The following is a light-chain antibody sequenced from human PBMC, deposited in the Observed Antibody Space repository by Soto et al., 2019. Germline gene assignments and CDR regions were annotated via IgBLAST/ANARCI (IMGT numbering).Light chain of an antibody. J-gene: IGLJ1*01. CDR2: DVT. CDR1: SSDVGGYNY. V-gene: IGLV2-11*01. CDR3: SSYTTSSTPLYV. Sequence: QSALTQPRSVSGSPGQSVTVSCTGTSSDVGGYNYVSWYQQHPDKAPKLLIYDVTKRPSGVPDRFAGSKSDNTASLTISGLQAEDEADYYCSSYTTSSTPLYVFGTGTKLTVL.